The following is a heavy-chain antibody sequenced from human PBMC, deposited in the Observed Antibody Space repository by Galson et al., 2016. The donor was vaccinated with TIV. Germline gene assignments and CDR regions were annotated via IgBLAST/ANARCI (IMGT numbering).Heavy chain of an antibody. CDR3: AKGSQQLVVDYMDV. D-gene: IGHD6-13*01. V-gene: IGHV3-9*01. CDR2: ISWNSDSI. J-gene: IGHJ6*03. Sequence: SLRLSCAASGFTFDDYGMHWVRQAPGKGLEWVSSISWNSDSIAYADSVKGRFTISRDNAKNSLYLQMDSLRPEDTALYYCAKGSQQLVVDYMDVWGKGTTVTVS. CDR1: GFTFDDYG.